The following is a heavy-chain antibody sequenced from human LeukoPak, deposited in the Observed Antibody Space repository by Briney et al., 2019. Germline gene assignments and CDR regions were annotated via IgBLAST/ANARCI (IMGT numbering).Heavy chain of an antibody. CDR3: ARHRPTRIFVRSHDAFDI. CDR2: IYPGDSDT. Sequence: GESLKISCKGSGYSFTSYWIGWVRQMPGKGLEWMGIIYPGDSDTRYSPSFQGQVTISADKSISTAYLQWSSLKASDTAMYYCARHRPTRIFVRSHDAFDIWGQGTMVTVSS. CDR1: GYSFTSYW. J-gene: IGHJ3*02. D-gene: IGHD2-2*01. V-gene: IGHV5-51*01.